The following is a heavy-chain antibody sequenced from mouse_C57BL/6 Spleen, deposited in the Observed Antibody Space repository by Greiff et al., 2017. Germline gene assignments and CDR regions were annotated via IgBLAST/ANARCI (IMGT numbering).Heavy chain of an antibody. J-gene: IGHJ2*01. Sequence: EVQRVESGGDLVKPGGSLKLSCAASGFTFSSYGMSWVRQTPDKRLEWVATISSGGSYTYYPDSVKGRFTISRDNAKNTLYLQMSSLKSEDTAMYYCARRDSNYGFDYWGQGTTLTVSS. V-gene: IGHV5-6*01. CDR2: ISSGGSYT. D-gene: IGHD2-5*01. CDR1: GFTFSSYG. CDR3: ARRDSNYGFDY.